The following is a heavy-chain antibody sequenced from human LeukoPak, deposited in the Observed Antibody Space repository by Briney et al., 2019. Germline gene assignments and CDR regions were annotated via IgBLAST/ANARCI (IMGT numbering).Heavy chain of an antibody. J-gene: IGHJ4*02. CDR2: ISASGGST. D-gene: IGHD6-19*01. V-gene: IGHV3-23*01. Sequence: GGSLRLSCAASGFTFSSYAMSWVRQAPGKGLEWVSAISASGGSTFYADSVKGQFTISRDNSKNTLYLQMNSLRAEDTAVYYCASSSSGWYKFDYWGQGTLVTVSS. CDR3: ASSSSGWYKFDY. CDR1: GFTFSSYA.